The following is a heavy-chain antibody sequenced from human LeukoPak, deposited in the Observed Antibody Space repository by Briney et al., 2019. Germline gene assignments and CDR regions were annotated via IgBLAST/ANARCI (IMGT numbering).Heavy chain of an antibody. J-gene: IGHJ4*02. D-gene: IGHD6-13*01. Sequence: PSETLSLTCTVSGGSISSSSYYWGWIRQPPGKGLEWIGSIYYSGSTYYNPSLKRRVTISVDTSKNQFSLKLSSVTAADTAVYYCARLGIAAAAHDYWGQGTLVTVSS. CDR2: IYYSGST. V-gene: IGHV4-39*01. CDR3: ARLGIAAAAHDY. CDR1: GGSISSSSYY.